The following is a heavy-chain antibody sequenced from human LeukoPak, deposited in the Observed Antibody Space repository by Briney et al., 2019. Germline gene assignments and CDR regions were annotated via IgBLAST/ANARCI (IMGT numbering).Heavy chain of an antibody. J-gene: IGHJ6*02. Sequence: LVASVKVSCKASGYTFTGYCMHWVRQAPGQGLEWMGWINPNSGGTNYAQKFQGRVTMTRDTSISTAYMELSRLRSDDTAVYYCATQSSVLRFLEWLSLGGMDVWGQGTTVTVSS. V-gene: IGHV1-2*03. CDR2: INPNSGGT. D-gene: IGHD3-3*01. CDR3: ATQSSVLRFLEWLSLGGMDV. CDR1: GYTFTGYC.